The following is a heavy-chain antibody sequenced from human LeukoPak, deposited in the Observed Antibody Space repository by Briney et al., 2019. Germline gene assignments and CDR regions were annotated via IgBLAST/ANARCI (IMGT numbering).Heavy chain of an antibody. V-gene: IGHV3-23*01. CDR2: ISGSGGST. CDR3: AKNENYYDSSGTAFDI. CDR1: GFTFSSYA. J-gene: IGHJ3*02. Sequence: PGGSLRLSCAASGFTFSSYAMSWVRQAPGKGLEWVSAISGSGGSTYYADSVKGRFTISRDNSKNTLYLQMNSLRAEDTAVYYCAKNENYYDSSGTAFDIWGQGTMVSVSS. D-gene: IGHD3-22*01.